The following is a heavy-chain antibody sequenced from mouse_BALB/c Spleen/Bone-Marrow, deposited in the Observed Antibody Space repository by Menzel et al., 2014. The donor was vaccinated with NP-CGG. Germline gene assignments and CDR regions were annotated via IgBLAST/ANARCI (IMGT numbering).Heavy chain of an antibody. V-gene: IGHV1S135*01. CDR1: GYAFTSYN. CDR2: IDPYNGGT. Sequence: EVQLQQSGSELVKPGASVKVSCKASGYAFTSYNMYWVKQSHGKSLEWIGYIDPYNGGTSYNQKFKGKATLTVDKSSSTAYMHLNSLTSEDSAVYYCARDNYYGSSTGFAYWGQGTLVTVSA. J-gene: IGHJ3*01. CDR3: ARDNYYGSSTGFAY. D-gene: IGHD1-1*01.